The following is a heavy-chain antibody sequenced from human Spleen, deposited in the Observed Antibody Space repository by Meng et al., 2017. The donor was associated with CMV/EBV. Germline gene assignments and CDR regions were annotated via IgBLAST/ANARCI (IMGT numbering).Heavy chain of an antibody. D-gene: IGHD1-14*01. J-gene: IGHJ6*02. CDR2: ISSGSSTE. CDR3: AKPEHYGLDV. Sequence: LSLTCVASGFTFRTYSMNWVRQAPGKGLEWVSYISSGSSTEYYADSVRGRFTISRDNAKNSLYLQMNSLRAEDTAVYYCAKPEHYGLDVWGQGTTVTVSS. CDR1: GFTFRTYS. V-gene: IGHV3-48*04.